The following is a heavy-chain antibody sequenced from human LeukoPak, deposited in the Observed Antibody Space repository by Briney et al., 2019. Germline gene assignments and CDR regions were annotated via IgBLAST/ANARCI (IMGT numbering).Heavy chain of an antibody. D-gene: IGHD3-3*01. CDR2: IIPIFGTA. J-gene: IGHJ4*02. CDR1: GGTFSSYA. V-gene: IGHV1-69*13. Sequence: ASVKVSCKASGGTFSSYAISWVRQAPGQGLEWMGGIIPIFGTANYAQKFQGRVTITADESTSTAYMELSSLRSEDTAVYYCARGLTYDFWSARLRYWGQGTLVTVSS. CDR3: ARGLTYDFWSARLRY.